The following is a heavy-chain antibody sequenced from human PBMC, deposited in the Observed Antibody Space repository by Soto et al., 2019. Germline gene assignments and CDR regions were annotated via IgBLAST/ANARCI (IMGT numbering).Heavy chain of an antibody. CDR3: ARHLRHLRYNDRDDC. Sequence: QVQLQESGPGLVKPSQTLSLTCTVSGGAISSGDYYWRWIRQPPGKGLEWIGYIYYSGSTYYNPSLKSRVTISVDTSKNQFPLKLSSASAAHTRVYSCARHLRHLRYNDRDDCCGEGSLVTAS. D-gene: IGHD3-10*01. V-gene: IGHV4-30-4*01. J-gene: IGHJ4*02. CDR2: IYYSGST. CDR1: GGAISSGDYY.